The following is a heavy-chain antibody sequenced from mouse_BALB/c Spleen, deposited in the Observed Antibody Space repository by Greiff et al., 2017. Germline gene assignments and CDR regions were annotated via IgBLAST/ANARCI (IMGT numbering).Heavy chain of an antibody. CDR2: INSNGGST. Sequence: DVMLVESGGGLVQPGGSLKLSCAASGFTFSSYGMSWVRQTPDKRLELVATINSNGGSTYYPDSVKGRFTISRDNAKNTLYLQMSSLKSEDTAMYYCARARDHYAMDYWGQGTSVTVSS. V-gene: IGHV5-6-3*01. J-gene: IGHJ4*01. CDR3: ARARDHYAMDY. CDR1: GFTFSSYG.